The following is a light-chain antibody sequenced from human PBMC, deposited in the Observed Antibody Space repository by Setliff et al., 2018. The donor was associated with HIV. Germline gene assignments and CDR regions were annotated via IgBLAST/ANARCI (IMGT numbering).Light chain of an antibody. V-gene: IGLV3-21*03. J-gene: IGLJ3*02. Sequence: SYALTQPPSVSVVPGKTARMTCEGDNIGRRSVHWHQQKPGQAPILVVYDDKNQASGIAERFSGFNSGDTANLTIRRVEAGDEADYYCQVFDSSNERRWVFGGGTKITVL. CDR3: QVFDSSNERRWV. CDR1: NIGRRS. CDR2: DDK.